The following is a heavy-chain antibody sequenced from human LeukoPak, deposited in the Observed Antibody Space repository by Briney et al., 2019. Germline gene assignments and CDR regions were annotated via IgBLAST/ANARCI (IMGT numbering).Heavy chain of an antibody. CDR1: GGSFSGYY. V-gene: IGHV4-34*01. J-gene: IGHJ4*02. D-gene: IGHD3-3*01. CDR3: ARIYYDFEFDF. CDR2: IYHSGNT. Sequence: SETLSLTCAVYGGSFSGYYWSWIRQPPGKGLEWIGNIYHSGNTYYKPSLKSRVTISVDTSKNHFSLKLSSVTAADTAIYYCARIYYDFEFDFWGQGTLVTVSS.